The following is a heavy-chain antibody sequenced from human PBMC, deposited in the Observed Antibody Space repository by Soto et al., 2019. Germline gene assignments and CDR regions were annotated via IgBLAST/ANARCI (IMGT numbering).Heavy chain of an antibody. CDR2: TIPALGKT. V-gene: IGHV1-69*10. D-gene: IGHD3-10*01. Sequence: GAPVKVPCQTSGDNFKKNVFTWVRQAPGQGLEWMGGTIPALGKTHYIEKFQGRVTITVDDATRTVYMEVRDLTSEDTAIYYCARGPFRPSAMDVWGQGTTVTVSS. CDR3: ARGPFRPSAMDV. CDR1: GDNFKKNV. J-gene: IGHJ6*02.